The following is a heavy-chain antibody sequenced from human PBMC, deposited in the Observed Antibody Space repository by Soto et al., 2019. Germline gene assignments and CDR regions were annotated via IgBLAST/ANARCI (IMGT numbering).Heavy chain of an antibody. CDR1: GLTFSSYW. Sequence: EVQLVESGGGLVQPGGSLRLSCAASGLTFSSYWMHWVRQAPGKGLVWVSRINSDGSSTNYADYVKGRFTISRDNAKNTRYLQMNSLRAEDTAVYYCALSDTVTTDYWGQGTLVTFSS. D-gene: IGHD4-17*01. CDR3: ALSDTVTTDY. J-gene: IGHJ4*02. CDR2: INSDGSST. V-gene: IGHV3-74*01.